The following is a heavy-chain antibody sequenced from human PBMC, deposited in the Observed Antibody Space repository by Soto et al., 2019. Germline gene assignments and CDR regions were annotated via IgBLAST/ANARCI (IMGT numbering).Heavy chain of an antibody. D-gene: IGHD6-13*01. Sequence: EVQLLESGGGLVQPGGSLRLSCAASGFTFSSYTMSWVRQAPGKGLEWVSAISGSGAGTYYADSVKGRFTISRDNSKNTLYLQMNSLRAEYTAVYYCAKVSSSPVHFEYWGQGTLVTVSS. J-gene: IGHJ4*02. CDR2: ISGSGAGT. CDR1: GFTFSSYT. CDR3: AKVSSSPVHFEY. V-gene: IGHV3-23*01.